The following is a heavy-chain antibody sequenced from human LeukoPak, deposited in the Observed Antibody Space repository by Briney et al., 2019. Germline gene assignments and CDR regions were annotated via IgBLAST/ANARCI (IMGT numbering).Heavy chain of an antibody. V-gene: IGHV1-69*01. D-gene: IGHD2-2*01. CDR2: IVPIFGTA. Sequence: SVKVSCKASGGTFSSYAISWVRQAPGQGLEWMGGIVPIFGTANYAQKFQGRVTITADESTSTAYMELSSLRSEDTAVYYCARVRYCSSTSCYLSDYWGQGTLVTVSS. CDR3: ARVRYCSSTSCYLSDY. CDR1: GGTFSSYA. J-gene: IGHJ4*02.